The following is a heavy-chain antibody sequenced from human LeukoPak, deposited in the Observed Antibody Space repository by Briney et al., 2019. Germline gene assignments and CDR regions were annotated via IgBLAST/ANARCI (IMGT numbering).Heavy chain of an antibody. J-gene: IGHJ4*02. V-gene: IGHV1-46*01. CDR1: GYTFTSYY. Sequence: ASVKVSCKASGYTFTSYYMHRVRQAPGQGLEWMGIINPSGGSTSYAPKFQGRVTMTRDMSTSTAYMELSSLRSEDTAVYYCARAGSGSYLYYFDYWGQGTLVTVSS. CDR2: INPSGGST. CDR3: ARAGSGSYLYYFDY. D-gene: IGHD1-26*01.